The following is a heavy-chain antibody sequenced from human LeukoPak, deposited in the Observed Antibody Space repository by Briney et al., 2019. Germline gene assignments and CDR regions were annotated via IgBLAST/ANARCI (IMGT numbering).Heavy chain of an antibody. D-gene: IGHD2-2*01. J-gene: IGHJ6*02. CDR2: ISGSGGST. CDR3: AKAGDIVVVPAL. V-gene: IGHV3-23*01. CDR1: GFTFSSYA. Sequence: AGGSLRLSCAASGFTFSSYAMSWVRQAPGKGLEWVSAISGSGGSTYYADSVKGRFTISRDNSKNTLYLQMNSLRAEDTAVYYCAKAGDIVVVPALWGQGTTVTVSS.